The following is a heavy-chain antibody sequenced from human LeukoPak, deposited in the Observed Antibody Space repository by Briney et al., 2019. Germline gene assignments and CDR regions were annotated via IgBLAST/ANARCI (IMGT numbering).Heavy chain of an antibody. CDR3: ARFGYCSSTSCYRAFDI. Sequence: SETLSLTCTVSGGSISSYYWSWIRQPAGKGLEWIGRIYTSGSTNYNPSLKSRVTMSVDTSKNQFSLKLSSVTAADTAVYYCARFGYCSSTSCYRAFDIWGQGTMVTVSS. D-gene: IGHD2-2*02. V-gene: IGHV4-4*07. CDR2: IYTSGST. J-gene: IGHJ3*02. CDR1: GGSISSYY.